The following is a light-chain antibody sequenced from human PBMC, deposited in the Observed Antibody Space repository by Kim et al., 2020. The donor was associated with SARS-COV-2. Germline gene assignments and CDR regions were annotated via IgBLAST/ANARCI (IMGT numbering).Light chain of an antibody. J-gene: IGLJ2*01. Sequence: QSALTQPPSASGSPGQSVTISCTGTSSDVGGYNYVSWYQQHPGEAPKLMIYEVSKRPSGVPDRFSGSKSGNTASLTVSGLQAEDEADYYCSSYAGSSKWIFGGGTQLTVL. CDR3: SSYAGSSKWI. V-gene: IGLV2-8*01. CDR2: EVS. CDR1: SSDVGGYNY.